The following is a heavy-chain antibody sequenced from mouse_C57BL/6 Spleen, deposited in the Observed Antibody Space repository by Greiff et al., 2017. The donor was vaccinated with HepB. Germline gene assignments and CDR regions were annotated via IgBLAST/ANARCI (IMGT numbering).Heavy chain of an antibody. CDR1: GYTFTSYW. V-gene: IGHV1-69*01. CDR3: ASPIYDYGSSYGLDY. Sequence: VQLQQPGAELVMPGASVKLSCKASGYTFTSYWMHWVKQRPGQGLEWIGEIDPSDSYTNYNQKFKGKSTLTVDKSSSTAYMQLSSLTSEDSAVYYCASPIYDYGSSYGLDYWGQGTTLTVSS. D-gene: IGHD1-1*01. J-gene: IGHJ2*01. CDR2: IDPSDSYT.